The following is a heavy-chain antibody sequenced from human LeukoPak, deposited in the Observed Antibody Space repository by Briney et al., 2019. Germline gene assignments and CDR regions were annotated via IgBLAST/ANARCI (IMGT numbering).Heavy chain of an antibody. D-gene: IGHD1-1*01. CDR1: GFTFSRYA. V-gene: IGHV3-23*01. Sequence: GGSLRLSCAASGFTFSRYAMSWVRKAPGKGLEWFSAISGGGDNTYYADSVRGRFTISRDNSKNTLFLQMNSLRAEDTAIYYCAKPVDGASVQRYFQHWGQGTLVTVSS. J-gene: IGHJ1*01. CDR2: ISGGGDNT. CDR3: AKPVDGASVQRYFQH.